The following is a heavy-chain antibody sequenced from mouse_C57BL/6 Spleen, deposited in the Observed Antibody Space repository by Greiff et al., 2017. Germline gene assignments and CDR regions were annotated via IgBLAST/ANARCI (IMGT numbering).Heavy chain of an antibody. CDR3: ARGGTHYAMDY. CDR1: GYAFTNYL. D-gene: IGHD3-3*01. J-gene: IGHJ4*01. Sequence: QVQLQQSGAELVRPGTSVKVSCKASGYAFTNYLIEWVQQRPGQGLEWIGVINPGSGGTNYNEKFKGKATLTADKSSSTAYMQLSSLTSEDSAVYFCARGGTHYAMDYWGQGTSVTVSS. CDR2: INPGSGGT. V-gene: IGHV1-54*01.